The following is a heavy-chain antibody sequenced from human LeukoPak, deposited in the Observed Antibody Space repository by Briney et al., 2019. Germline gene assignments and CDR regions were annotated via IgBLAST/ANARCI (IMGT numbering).Heavy chain of an antibody. V-gene: IGHV1-18*01. D-gene: IGHD3-22*01. CDR2: ISTNNGNT. J-gene: IGHJ4*02. CDR1: GYTSSDYG. Sequence: GASVKVSCKSSGYTSSDYGISWMRQAPGQGLEWMGWISTNNGNTNYAQQFQGRVTMTEDTSTDTAYMELSSLRSEDTAVYYCATTYYDSSGYYFPHYWGQGTLVTVSS. CDR3: ATTYYDSSGYYFPHY.